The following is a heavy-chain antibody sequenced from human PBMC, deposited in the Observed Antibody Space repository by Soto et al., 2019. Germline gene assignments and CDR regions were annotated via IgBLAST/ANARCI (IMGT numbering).Heavy chain of an antibody. Sequence: SETLSLTCAVYGGSFSGYYWSWIRQPPGKGLEWIGEINHSGSTNYNPSLKSRVTISVDTSKNQFSLKLSSVTAADTAVYYCALRYFDWLDDYWGQGTLVTVSS. CDR3: ALRYFDWLDDY. D-gene: IGHD3-9*01. CDR2: INHSGST. CDR1: GGSFSGYY. J-gene: IGHJ4*02. V-gene: IGHV4-34*01.